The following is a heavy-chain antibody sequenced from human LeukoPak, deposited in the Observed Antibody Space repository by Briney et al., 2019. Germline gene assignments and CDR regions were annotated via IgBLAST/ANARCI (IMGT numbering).Heavy chain of an antibody. CDR3: ARHDYSGLDNWFDP. Sequence: SETLSLTCTVPGGSISSSSTYWGWIRQPPGKGLEWIGSIYYSGDTYYNPSLRSRVTISVDTSNNQFSLKLGSVTAADTAMYHCARHDYSGLDNWFDPWGQGTLVTVSS. CDR1: GGSISSSSTY. CDR2: IYYSGDT. J-gene: IGHJ5*02. D-gene: IGHD3-10*01. V-gene: IGHV4-39*01.